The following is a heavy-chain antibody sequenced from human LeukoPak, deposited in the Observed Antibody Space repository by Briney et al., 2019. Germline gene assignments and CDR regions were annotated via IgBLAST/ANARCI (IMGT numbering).Heavy chain of an antibody. CDR3: AKDGVGATTNFDS. CDR2: ISGTGGNT. CDR1: GFTFSSYA. J-gene: IGHJ4*02. D-gene: IGHD1-26*01. V-gene: IGHV3-23*01. Sequence: GGSLRLSCAASGFTFSSYAMSWVRQPPGKGLEWVSAISGTGGNTYYADSVKGRFTISRDNSKNTLYLQMNSLRAEDTAVYYCAKDGVGATTNFDSWGQGTLVTFSS.